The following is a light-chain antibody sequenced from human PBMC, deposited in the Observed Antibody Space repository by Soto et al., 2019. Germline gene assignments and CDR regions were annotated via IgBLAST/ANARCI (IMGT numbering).Light chain of an antibody. CDR2: QDS. J-gene: IGLJ2*01. V-gene: IGLV3-1*01. CDR3: QAWDSSTGV. Sequence: SYELTQPPSVSVSPGQTASITCSGDKLGDKYACWYQQKPGQSPVLVMYQDSKRPSGIPERFSGSNSGNTATLTIGGTQAMDEADYYCQAWDSSTGVIGGGTKLTVL. CDR1: KLGDKY.